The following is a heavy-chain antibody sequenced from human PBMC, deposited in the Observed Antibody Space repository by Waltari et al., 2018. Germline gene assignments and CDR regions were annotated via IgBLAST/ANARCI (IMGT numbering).Heavy chain of an antibody. CDR1: GFPFSSYA. V-gene: IGHV3-30*01. CDR2: ISYDGSNK. J-gene: IGHJ4*02. D-gene: IGHD3-10*01. CDR3: ASITMVPFDY. Sequence: QVQLVESGGGVVQPGRSLRLSCAASGFPFSSYAMRWVRQVPGKGLEGVAVISYDGSNKYYADSVKGRFTISRDNSKNKLYLQMNSLRAEDTAVYYCASITMVPFDYWGQGTLVTVSS.